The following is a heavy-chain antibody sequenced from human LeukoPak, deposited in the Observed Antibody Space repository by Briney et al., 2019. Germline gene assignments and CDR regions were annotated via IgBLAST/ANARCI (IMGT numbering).Heavy chain of an antibody. V-gene: IGHV3-23*01. CDR1: GFTFSSYA. J-gene: IGHJ4*02. CDR3: AIMHRYYDGSGYWVQ. D-gene: IGHD3-22*01. CDR2: ISTSGGAT. Sequence: GGALRLSCAASGFTFSSYAMSWVRQAPGKGLWCGSGISTSGGATSYTDSVKGRFTISRDNPRNTLYMQMNSLRAEDTAVYYCAIMHRYYDGSGYWVQWGQGTLVTVSS.